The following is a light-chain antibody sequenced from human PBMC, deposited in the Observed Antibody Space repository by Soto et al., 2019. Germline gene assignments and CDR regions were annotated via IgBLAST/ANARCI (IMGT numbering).Light chain of an antibody. CDR2: EVS. CDR3: SSYTSSSTPCV. CDR1: SSDVGAYNY. V-gene: IGLV2-14*01. J-gene: IGLJ1*01. Sequence: VLTQPASVSGSPGQSITISCTGTSSDVGAYNYVSWYQQHPGKAPKLMIYEVSNRPSGVSNRFSGSKSGNTASLTISGLQAEDEADYYCSSYTSSSTPCVFGTGTKVTVL.